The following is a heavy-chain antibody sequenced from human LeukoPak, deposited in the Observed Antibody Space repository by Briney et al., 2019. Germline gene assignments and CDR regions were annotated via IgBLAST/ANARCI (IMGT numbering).Heavy chain of an antibody. CDR3: TTESYDR. Sequence: GGSLRLSCAASGFTFSTYGMHWVRQAPGKGLEWVGRILSKSEGGTADYSSPVKGRFTISRDDSKNTLYLQMDSLKTEDTAIYYCTTESYDRWGQGTLVTVSS. CDR2: ILSKSEGGTA. D-gene: IGHD3-22*01. V-gene: IGHV3-15*01. CDR1: GFTFSTYG. J-gene: IGHJ4*02.